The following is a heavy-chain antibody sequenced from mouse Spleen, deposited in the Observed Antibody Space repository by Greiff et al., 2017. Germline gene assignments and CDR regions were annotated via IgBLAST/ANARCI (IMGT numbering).Heavy chain of an antibody. CDR1: GFNIKDTY. D-gene: IGHD1-1*01. CDR3: AREGYYYGSSYEYFDV. CDR2: IDPANGNT. J-gene: IGHJ1*01. Sequence: VHVKQSGAELVKPGASVKLSCTASGFNIKDTYMHWVKQRPEQGLEWIGRIDPANGNTKYDPKFQGKATITADTSSNTAYLQLSSLTSEDTAVYYCAREGYYYGSSYEYFDVWGAGTTVTVSS. V-gene: IGHV14-3*02.